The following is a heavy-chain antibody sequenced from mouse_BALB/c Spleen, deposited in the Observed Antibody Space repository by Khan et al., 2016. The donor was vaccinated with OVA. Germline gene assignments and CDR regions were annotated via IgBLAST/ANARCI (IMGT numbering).Heavy chain of an antibody. CDR2: IDPESGNT. D-gene: IGHD4-1*01. CDR3: ARNWPFAY. CDR1: GFTFKDYY. V-gene: IGHV14-1*02. Sequence: EVQLQESGAELVRPGALVKLSCKASGFTFKDYYIHWVKQRPEQGLEWIGLIDPESGNTVYDPRFQGKASITADTTSNTAYLPLNSLTSEDTAVYFCARNWPFAYWGQGTLVTVS. J-gene: IGHJ3*01.